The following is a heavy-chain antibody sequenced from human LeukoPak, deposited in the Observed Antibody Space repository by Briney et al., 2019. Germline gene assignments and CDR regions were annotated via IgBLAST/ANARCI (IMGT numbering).Heavy chain of an antibody. J-gene: IGHJ4*02. D-gene: IGHD1/OR15-1a*01. CDR1: GGTFISYA. CDR2: IIPIFGTA. CDR3: ARVGGRQQLDY. Sequence: ASVKVSCKASGGTFISYAISWVRQAPGQGLEWMGGIIPIFGTANYAQKFQGRVTITTDESTSTAYMELSSLRSEGTAVYYCARVGGRQQLDYWGQGTLVTVSS. V-gene: IGHV1-69*05.